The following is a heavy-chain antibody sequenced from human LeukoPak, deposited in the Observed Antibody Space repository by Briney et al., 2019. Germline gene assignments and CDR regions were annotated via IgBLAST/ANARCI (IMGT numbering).Heavy chain of an antibody. CDR1: GFTFTGYY. Sequence: ASVKVSCKASGFTFTGYYMHWVRQAPGQGLEWMGWINPNSGGTNSAQKFQGRVTMTRDTSISTACMELSRLRSDDTAVYYCARTQSGYLYNWFDPWGQGTLVTVSS. V-gene: IGHV1-2*02. CDR2: INPNSGGT. J-gene: IGHJ5*02. CDR3: ARTQSGYLYNWFDP. D-gene: IGHD3-22*01.